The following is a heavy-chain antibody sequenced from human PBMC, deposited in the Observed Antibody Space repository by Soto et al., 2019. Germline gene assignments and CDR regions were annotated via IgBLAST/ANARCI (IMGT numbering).Heavy chain of an antibody. CDR2: ISGNGGTT. J-gene: IGHJ4*02. D-gene: IGHD3-22*01. CDR1: GFTFRSYA. CDR3: AKDRQLNYYDISGYYHQAVGSYFDY. Sequence: GGSLRLSCAASGFTFRSYAMSWVRQAPGKGLEWVSGISGNGGTTYYADSVKGRFTISRDNSKNTLYLQMNSLRAEDTAIYYCAKDRQLNYYDISGYYHQAVGSYFDYWGPGTLVNVSS. V-gene: IGHV3-23*01.